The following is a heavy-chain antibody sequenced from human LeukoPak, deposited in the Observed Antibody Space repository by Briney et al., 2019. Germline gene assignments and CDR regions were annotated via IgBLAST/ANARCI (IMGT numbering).Heavy chain of an antibody. CDR2: INPNSGGT. CDR3: ARVRRYSSSSNHFDY. V-gene: IGHV1-2*02. Sequence: ASVKVSCKASGYTFTGYYMRWVRQAPGQGLEWMGWINPNSGGTNYAQKFQGRVTMTRDTSISTAYMELSRLRSDDTAVYYCARVRRYSSSSNHFDYWGQGTLVTVSS. D-gene: IGHD6-13*01. J-gene: IGHJ4*02. CDR1: GYTFTGYY.